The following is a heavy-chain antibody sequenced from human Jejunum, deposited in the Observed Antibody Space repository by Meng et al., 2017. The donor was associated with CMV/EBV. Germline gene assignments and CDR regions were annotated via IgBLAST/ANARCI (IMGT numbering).Heavy chain of an antibody. CDR1: GESINNYY. Sequence: TVAGESINNYYGSWIRQAPGKGLGGIGHSYYSGTTNHNPSLKSRVTISLDTSETQFCLSLSSVTAAETAVYYCAASSGWTYYFDNWGRGTLVTVSS. CDR2: SYYSGTT. V-gene: IGHV4-59*01. CDR3: AASSGWTYYFDN. J-gene: IGHJ4*02. D-gene: IGHD6-19*01.